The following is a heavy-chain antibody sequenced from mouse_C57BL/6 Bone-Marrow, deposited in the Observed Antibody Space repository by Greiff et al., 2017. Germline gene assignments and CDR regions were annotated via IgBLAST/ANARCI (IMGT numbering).Heavy chain of an antibody. V-gene: IGHV5-4*01. CDR2: ISDGGSYT. J-gene: IGHJ3*01. CDR3: ARGYYGNYLAWFAY. D-gene: IGHD2-1*01. CDR1: GFTFSSYA. Sequence: DVHLVESGGGLVKPGGSLKLSCAASGFTFSSYAMSWVRQTPEKRLEWVATISDGGSYTYYPDTVKGRFTISRDNAKNKLYLQISHLKSEDTAMYYCARGYYGNYLAWFAYWGQGTLVTVSA.